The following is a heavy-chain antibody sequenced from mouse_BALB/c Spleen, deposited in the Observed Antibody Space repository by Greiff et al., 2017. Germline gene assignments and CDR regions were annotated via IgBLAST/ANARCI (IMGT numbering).Heavy chain of an antibody. V-gene: IGHV5-4*02. CDR3: AREADGNSFDY. D-gene: IGHD2-1*01. CDR2: ISDGGSYT. J-gene: IGHJ2*01. Sequence: EVQVVESGGDLVKPGGSLKLSCAASGFTFSSYGMYWVRQTPEKRLEWVATISDGGSYTYYPDSVKGRFTISRDNAKNNLYLQMSSLKSEDTAMYYCAREADGNSFDYWGQGTTLTVSS. CDR1: GFTFSSYG.